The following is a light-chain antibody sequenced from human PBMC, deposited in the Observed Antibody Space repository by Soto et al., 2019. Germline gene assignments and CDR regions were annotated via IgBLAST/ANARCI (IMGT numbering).Light chain of an antibody. CDR3: KQYNDNWT. Sequence: DIQMTQSPSTLSASVGDRVTITCRASQSISSWLAWYQQKPGKAPKLLIYKASTLQRGVPSRFSGSGSGTEFTLAISSLQADDFATYYCKQYNDNWTFGQGTKVE. CDR2: KAS. CDR1: QSISSW. V-gene: IGKV1-5*03. J-gene: IGKJ1*01.